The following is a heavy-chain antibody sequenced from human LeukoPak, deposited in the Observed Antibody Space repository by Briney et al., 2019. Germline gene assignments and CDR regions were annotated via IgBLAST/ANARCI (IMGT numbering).Heavy chain of an antibody. J-gene: IGHJ3*02. CDR1: GFTFDDYA. CDR2: ISWNSGSI. CDR3: AKDIAGVAATRSAFDI. V-gene: IGHV3-9*01. D-gene: IGHD2-15*01. Sequence: GGSLRLSCAASGFTFDDYAMHWVRQAPGKGLEWVSGISWNSGSIGNADSVKGRFTISRDNAKNSLYLQMNSLRAEDTALYYCAKDIAGVAATRSAFDIWGQGTMVTVSS.